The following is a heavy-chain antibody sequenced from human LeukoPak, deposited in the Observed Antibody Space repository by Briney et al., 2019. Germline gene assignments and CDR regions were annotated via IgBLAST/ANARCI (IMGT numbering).Heavy chain of an antibody. V-gene: IGHV4-59*08. CDR1: GGSISSYY. CDR2: IYYSGST. D-gene: IGHD6-13*01. Sequence: SETLSLTCTVSGGSISSYYWSWIRQPPGKGLEWIGYIYYSGSTNYNPSLKSRVTISVDTSKNQFSLKLSSVTAADTAVYYCAKTTYSSSPEYYFDYWGQGTLVTVSS. CDR3: AKTTYSSSPEYYFDY. J-gene: IGHJ4*02.